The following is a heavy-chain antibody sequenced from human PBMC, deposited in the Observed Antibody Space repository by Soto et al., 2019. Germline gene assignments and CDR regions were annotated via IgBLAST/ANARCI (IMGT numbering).Heavy chain of an antibody. CDR2: INAGNGNT. D-gene: IGHD3-16*01. CDR1: GYTLIMYY. Sequence: ASVKVSCKASGYTLIMYYIHWMRQAPGQGLEWMGWINAGNGNTKYSQKFQGRVTITRDTSASTAYMELSSLRSEDTAVYYCAREIMDPKGGIWGQGTMVTVSS. CDR3: AREIMDPKGGI. V-gene: IGHV1-3*01. J-gene: IGHJ3*02.